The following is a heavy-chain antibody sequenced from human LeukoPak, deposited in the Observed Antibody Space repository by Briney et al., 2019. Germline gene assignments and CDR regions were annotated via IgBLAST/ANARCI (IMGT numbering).Heavy chain of an antibody. Sequence: ASLRLSYAASGLPFSSYAMSWVRQAPGKGLEWVAAISGSGGSTYYADSVTGRFTISRDNSKNTLYLQMNSLRAEDTAVYYCAKAGRWAAAAGNYFDYWGQGTLVTVSS. J-gene: IGHJ4*02. CDR2: ISGSGGST. CDR3: AKAGRWAAAAGNYFDY. D-gene: IGHD6-13*01. CDR1: GLPFSSYA. V-gene: IGHV3-23*01.